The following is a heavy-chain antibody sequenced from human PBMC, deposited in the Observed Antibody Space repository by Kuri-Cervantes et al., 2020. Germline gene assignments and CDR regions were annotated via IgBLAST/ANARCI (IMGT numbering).Heavy chain of an antibody. CDR2: IYTSGST. V-gene: IGHV4-4*07. D-gene: IGHD6-13*01. CDR3: ARVQIAAAGFDY. CDR1: GGSISSYY. Sequence: ESLKISCTVSGGSISSYYWSWIRQPAGKGLEWIGRIYTSGSTYYNPSLKSRVTISVDTSKNQFSLKLSSVTAADTAVYYCARVQIAAAGFDYWGQGTLVTVSS. J-gene: IGHJ4*02.